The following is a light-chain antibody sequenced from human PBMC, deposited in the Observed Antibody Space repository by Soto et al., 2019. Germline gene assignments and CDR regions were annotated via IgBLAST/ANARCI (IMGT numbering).Light chain of an antibody. CDR1: QRVSSN. V-gene: IGKV3-15*01. CDR3: QQYYNWPPFT. CDR2: GVS. J-gene: IGKJ3*01. Sequence: EIVMTRYPGTLSVSPGERATLSCRASQRVSSNLAWYKQKPGQAPRLLIYGVSTRATGIPARFSGSGSGTEFTLTISTLQAEDFAVYYGQQYYNWPPFTVGPGTKVVIK.